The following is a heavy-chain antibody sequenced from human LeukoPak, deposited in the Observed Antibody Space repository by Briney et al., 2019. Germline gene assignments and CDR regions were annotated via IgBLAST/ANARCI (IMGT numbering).Heavy chain of an antibody. CDR3: ARARDRRDGYNFYFYYYMDV. J-gene: IGHJ6*03. Sequence: PGGPLRLSCAASGFPFSDYWMHWVRQAPGKGLEWVANIKQDGSEKSYVDSVKGRFTISRDNAKNSLYLQMNSPRAEDTAVYYCARARDRRDGYNFYFYYYMDVWGKGTTVIVSS. CDR2: IKQDGSEK. D-gene: IGHD5-24*01. CDR1: GFPFSDYW. V-gene: IGHV3-7*01.